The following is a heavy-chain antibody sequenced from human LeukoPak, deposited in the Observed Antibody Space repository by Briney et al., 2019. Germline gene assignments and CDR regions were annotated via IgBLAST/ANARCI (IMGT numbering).Heavy chain of an antibody. CDR3: ARDGMEDSSGYYDDAFDI. J-gene: IGHJ3*02. V-gene: IGHV1-69*13. CDR2: IIPIFGTA. CDR1: GGTFSSYA. D-gene: IGHD3-22*01. Sequence: ASVKVSCKASGGTFSSYAISWVRQAPGQGLEWMGGIIPIFGTANYAQKFQGRVTITADESTSTACMELSSLRSEDTAVYYCARDGMEDSSGYYDDAFDIWGQGTMVTVSS.